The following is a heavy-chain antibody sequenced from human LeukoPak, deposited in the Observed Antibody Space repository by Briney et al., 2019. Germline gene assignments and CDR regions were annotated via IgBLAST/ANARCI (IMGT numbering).Heavy chain of an antibody. CDR1: GFTFSSYA. J-gene: IGHJ4*02. Sequence: GGSLRLSCAASGFTFSSYAMHWVRQAPGKGLEWVAVISYDGSNKYYADSVKGRFTISRDNSKNTLYLRMNSLRAEDTAVYYCASAMDWLSQPFDYWGQGTLVTVSS. CDR2: ISYDGSNK. D-gene: IGHD3/OR15-3a*01. V-gene: IGHV3-30-3*01. CDR3: ASAMDWLSQPFDY.